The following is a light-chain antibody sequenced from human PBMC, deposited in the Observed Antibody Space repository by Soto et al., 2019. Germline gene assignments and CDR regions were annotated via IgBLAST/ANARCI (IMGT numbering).Light chain of an antibody. CDR1: QGISSF. Sequence: IQLTQSPSSLSASVGERVTITCRASQGISSFLAWYQQEPGKAPKLLISGATTLQSGVPSRFSGSGSGTNFTLTISSLQPEDFATYFCQQANSFPLTFGPGTKVDLK. V-gene: IGKV1-9*01. J-gene: IGKJ3*01. CDR3: QQANSFPLT. CDR2: GAT.